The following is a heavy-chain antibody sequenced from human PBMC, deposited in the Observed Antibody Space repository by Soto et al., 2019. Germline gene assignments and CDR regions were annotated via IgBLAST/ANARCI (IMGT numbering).Heavy chain of an antibody. V-gene: IGHV1-8*01. CDR2: MNPNSGNT. CDR3: ARGWRISGTYVFDY. CDR1: GYTVTSYD. Sequence: QVQLVQSGAEVKKPGASVKVSCKASGYTVTSYDFNWVRQATGQGLEWMGWMNPNSGNTGYAQTFQGRVTMTRNTSISTAYMELSSLRSEDTAVYYCARGWRISGTYVFDYWGQGSLVTVSS. D-gene: IGHD1-7*01. J-gene: IGHJ4*02.